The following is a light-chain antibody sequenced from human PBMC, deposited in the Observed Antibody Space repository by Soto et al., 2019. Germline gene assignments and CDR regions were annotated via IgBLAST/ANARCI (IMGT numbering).Light chain of an antibody. CDR1: SSNIGAGYD. CDR2: DNF. J-gene: IGLJ3*02. V-gene: IGLV1-40*01. CDR3: QSYDTSLSGSV. Sequence: QSVLTQPPSVSGAPGQRVTISCTGSSSNIGAGYDVHWYQQLPGTAPKLVIYDNFNRPSGVPDRFSGSKSGTSASLAITGLQAEDEADYYCQSYDTSLSGSVFGGGTKLTVL.